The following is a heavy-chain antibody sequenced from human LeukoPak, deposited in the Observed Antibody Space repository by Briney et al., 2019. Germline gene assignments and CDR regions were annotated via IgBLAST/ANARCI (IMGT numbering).Heavy chain of an antibody. D-gene: IGHD2-2*02. CDR1: GGTFSSYA. Sequence: SVKVSCKASGGTFSSYAISWVRQAPGQGLEWMGGIIPIFGTANYAQKFQGRVTITADESTSTAYMELSSLRSEDTAVYYCASLRPRCSSTSCYIEGFDYWGQGTLVTVSS. CDR2: IIPIFGTA. V-gene: IGHV1-69*13. J-gene: IGHJ4*02. CDR3: ASLRPRCSSTSCYIEGFDY.